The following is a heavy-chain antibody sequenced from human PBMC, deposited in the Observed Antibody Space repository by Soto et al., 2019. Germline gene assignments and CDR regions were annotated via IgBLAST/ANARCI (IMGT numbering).Heavy chain of an antibody. CDR2: VTGSGSST. CDR1: GFTFSNYA. CDR3: AKSKGYCSGGSGRLQSHFDY. D-gene: IGHD2-15*01. V-gene: IGHV3-23*01. Sequence: GGSLRLSCAASGFTFSNYAMSWVRQAPGKGLEWVSSVTGSGSSTYFADSVKGRFTISRDNSKNTLYLQMNSLRTEDTAVYYCAKSKGYCSGGSGRLQSHFDYWGQGTLVTVSS. J-gene: IGHJ4*02.